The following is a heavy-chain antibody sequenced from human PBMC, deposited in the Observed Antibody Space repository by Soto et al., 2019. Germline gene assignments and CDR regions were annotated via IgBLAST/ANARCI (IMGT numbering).Heavy chain of an antibody. V-gene: IGHV3-15*01. CDR1: GFTFSNAW. CDR2: IKSKTDGGTT. CDR3: TTGGVVPNTVTTPWWPWYYGMDV. D-gene: IGHD4-4*01. J-gene: IGHJ6*02. Sequence: EVQLVESGGGLVKPGGSLRLSCAASGFTFSNAWMSWVRQAPGKGLEWVGRIKSKTDGGTTDYAAPVKGRFTISRDDSKNTLYLQMNSLKTEDTAVYYCTTGGVVPNTVTTPWWPWYYGMDVWGQGTTVTVSS.